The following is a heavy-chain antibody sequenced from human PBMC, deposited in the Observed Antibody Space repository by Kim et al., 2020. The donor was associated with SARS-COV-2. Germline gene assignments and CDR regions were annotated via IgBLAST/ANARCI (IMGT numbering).Heavy chain of an antibody. CDR2: IMRDGGEK. J-gene: IGHJ4*02. V-gene: IGHV3-7*03. CDR1: GFPFIRLV. Sequence: GGSLRLSCAASGFPFIRLVMSWVLQAPGKGLEWVASIMRDGGEKYYVDSVKGRFTISRDNAKNSLYLQMNSLRAEDTAVYYCARDFFGSEDHWGQGTLVTVSS. D-gene: IGHD3-16*01. CDR3: ARDFFGSEDH.